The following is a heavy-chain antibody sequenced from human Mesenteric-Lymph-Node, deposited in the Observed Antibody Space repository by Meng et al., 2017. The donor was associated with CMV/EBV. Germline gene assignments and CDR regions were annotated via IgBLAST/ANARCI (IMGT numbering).Heavy chain of an antibody. CDR1: GFTFSTNE. Sequence: GESLKISCSASGFTFSTNEMSWVRQPAGKGLEWVSVIYTGGTTHYADSVKGRFTISRDNSKNTVSLQMNSLRAEDTAVYYCVRALTGFDYYGLDVWGQGTTVTVSS. V-gene: IGHV3-53*01. J-gene: IGHJ6*02. CDR2: IYTGGTT. D-gene: IGHD7-27*01. CDR3: VRALTGFDYYGLDV.